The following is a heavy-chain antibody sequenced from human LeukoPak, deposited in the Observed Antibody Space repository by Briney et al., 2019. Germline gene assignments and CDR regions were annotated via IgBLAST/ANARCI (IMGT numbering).Heavy chain of an antibody. V-gene: IGHV4-59*01. D-gene: IGHD6-13*01. CDR1: GDSISRYY. CDR2: IYRSGTT. J-gene: IGHJ4*02. Sequence: SETLSLTCAVSGDSISRYYWSWIRQPPGKGVGWSGYIYRSGTTNYNPSLKSPVTISADTSKDQFSLKLASVTAADTAVYYCATGYSSTWYYFDYWGQGTLVTVSS. CDR3: ATGYSSTWYYFDY.